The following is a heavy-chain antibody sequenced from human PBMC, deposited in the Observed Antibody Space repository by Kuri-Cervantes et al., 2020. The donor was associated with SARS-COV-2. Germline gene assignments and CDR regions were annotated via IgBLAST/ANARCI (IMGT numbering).Heavy chain of an antibody. J-gene: IGHJ4*02. CDR2: IYYSGST. V-gene: IGHV4-39*01. CDR1: GGSISSYY. CDR3: ARRWFDFWSGYYIFDY. D-gene: IGHD3-3*01. Sequence: GSLRLSCTVSGGSISSYYWSWIRQPPGKGLEWIGSIYYSGSTYYNPSLKSRVTISVDTSKNQFSLKLSSVTAADTAVYYCARRWFDFWSGYYIFDYWGQGTLVTVSS.